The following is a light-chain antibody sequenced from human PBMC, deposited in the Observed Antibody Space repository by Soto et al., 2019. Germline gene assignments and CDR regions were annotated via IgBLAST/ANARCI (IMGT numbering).Light chain of an antibody. CDR1: SSDVGGYNY. J-gene: IGLJ2*01. CDR2: DVS. V-gene: IGLV2-14*01. CDR3: SSYTSSSTRVV. Sequence: QSALTQPASLSGSPGQSITISCTGTSSDVGGYNYVSWYQQHPGKAPKLIIYDVSNRPSGVSNRFSGSKSGNTASLTISGLQAEDEADYYGSSYTSSSTRVVFGGGTKLTVL.